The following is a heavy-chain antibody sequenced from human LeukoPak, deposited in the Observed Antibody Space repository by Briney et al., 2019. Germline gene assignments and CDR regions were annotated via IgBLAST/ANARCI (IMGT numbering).Heavy chain of an antibody. D-gene: IGHD1-26*01. V-gene: IGHV3-30*03. CDR2: ISYDGSNK. CDR1: GFTFSTYG. Sequence: GGSLRLSCAASGFTFSTYGMHWVRQAPGKGLEWVAVISYDGSNKYNADSVRGRFTASRDNSKNTLYLQMDSLRAEDTAVYYCARDKIVGATYFDYWGQGTLVTVSS. CDR3: ARDKIVGATYFDY. J-gene: IGHJ4*02.